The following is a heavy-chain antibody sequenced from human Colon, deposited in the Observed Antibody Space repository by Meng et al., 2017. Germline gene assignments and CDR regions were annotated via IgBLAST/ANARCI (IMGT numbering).Heavy chain of an antibody. J-gene: IGHJ4*02. V-gene: IGHV3-21*01. CDR3: ARGTEWLQPSAYYFGF. D-gene: IGHD5-24*01. CDR2: ISSTSGFI. CDR1: GFTFSSHS. Sequence: GESLKISCAASGFTFSSHSMNWVRQAPGKGLQWVSSISSTSGFIYYADSLKGRFTISRDNDKNSVSLQMYSLKAGDTAVYYYARGTEWLQPSAYYFGFWGQGTLVTVSS.